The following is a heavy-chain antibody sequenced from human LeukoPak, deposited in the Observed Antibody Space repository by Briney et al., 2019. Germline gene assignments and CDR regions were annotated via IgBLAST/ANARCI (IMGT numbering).Heavy chain of an antibody. CDR1: GYSFTSYW. CDR2: IDPSDSYT. D-gene: IGHD3-10*01. J-gene: IGHJ4*02. CDR3: AGNYYGSGSYPLC. Sequence: GESLGISCKGSGYSFTSYWISWVRQMPGKGLEWMGRIDPSDSYTNYSPSFQGHVTISADKSISTAYLQWSSLKASDTAMYYCAGNYYGSGSYPLCWGQGTLVTVSS. V-gene: IGHV5-10-1*01.